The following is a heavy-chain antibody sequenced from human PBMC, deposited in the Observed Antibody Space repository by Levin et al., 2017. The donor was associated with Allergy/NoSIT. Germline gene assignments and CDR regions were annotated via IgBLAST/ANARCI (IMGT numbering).Heavy chain of an antibody. Sequence: LSLTCAASGFTFSSYGMHWVRQAPGKGLEWVAVIWYDGSNKYYADSVKGRFTISRDNSKNTLYLQMNSLRAEDTAVYYCARALRFLEGDYYYYGMDVWGQGTTVTVSS. V-gene: IGHV3-33*01. D-gene: IGHD3-3*01. CDR1: GFTFSSYG. CDR3: ARALRFLEGDYYYYGMDV. J-gene: IGHJ6*02. CDR2: IWYDGSNK.